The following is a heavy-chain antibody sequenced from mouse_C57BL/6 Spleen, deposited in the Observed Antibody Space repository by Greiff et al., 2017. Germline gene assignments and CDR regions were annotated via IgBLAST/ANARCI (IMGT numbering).Heavy chain of an antibody. CDR1: GYSITSGYY. J-gene: IGHJ1*03. V-gene: IGHV3-6*01. CDR2: ISYDGSN. D-gene: IGHD1-1*01. Sequence: DVQLVESGPGLVKPSQSLSLTCSVTGYSITSGYYWNWIRQFPGNKLEWMGYISYDGSNNYNPSLKNRISITRDTSKNQFFLKLNSVTTEDTATYYCARGYDYGSKEENWYFDVWGTGTTVTVSS. CDR3: ARGYDYGSKEENWYFDV.